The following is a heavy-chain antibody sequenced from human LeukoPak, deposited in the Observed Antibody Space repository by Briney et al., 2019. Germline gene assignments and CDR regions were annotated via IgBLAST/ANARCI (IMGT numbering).Heavy chain of an antibody. CDR2: IYYSGST. CDR3: ARKNDFDI. CDR1: GGSISRDH. Sequence: KPSETLSLTCTVSGGSISRDHWNWTRQPPGKGLEWIGCIYYSGSTYYNPSHKSRVTISVDMSKSQFSPRLTSVTAADTAVYYCARKNDFDIWGQGTLVTVSS. D-gene: IGHD2/OR15-2a*01. V-gene: IGHV4-59*01. J-gene: IGHJ3*02.